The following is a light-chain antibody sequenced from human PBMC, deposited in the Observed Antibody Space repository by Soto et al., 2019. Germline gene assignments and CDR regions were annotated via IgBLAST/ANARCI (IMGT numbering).Light chain of an antibody. Sequence: EFVLTQSPGTLSLSPGERATLSCRASQSVSSSYLAWYQQKPGQAPRILIHGASTRATGIPDRFSGSGSGTDFTLTISRLEPEDFVVYYCQQYGSSPPLTFGGGTKVEIK. CDR1: QSVSSSY. V-gene: IGKV3-20*01. CDR2: GAS. CDR3: QQYGSSPPLT. J-gene: IGKJ4*01.